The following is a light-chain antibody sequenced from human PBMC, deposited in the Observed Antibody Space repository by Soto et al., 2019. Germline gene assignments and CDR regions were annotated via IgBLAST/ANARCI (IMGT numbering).Light chain of an antibody. CDR2: GAS. CDR1: QSVSSSY. J-gene: IGKJ1*01. V-gene: IGKV3-20*01. CDR3: QPYGSSRT. Sequence: EIVLTQSPGTLSLSPGERATLSCRASQSVSSSYLAWYQQKPGQAPRLLIYGASSRATGIPDRFSGSGSGTDFTPAFSRPEAEDFAVYCCQPYGSSRTVGQGTKVEIQ.